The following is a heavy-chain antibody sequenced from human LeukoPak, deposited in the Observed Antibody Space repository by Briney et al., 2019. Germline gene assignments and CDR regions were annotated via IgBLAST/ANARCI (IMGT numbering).Heavy chain of an antibody. CDR2: THTSGST. CDR3: AKSSPPPINY. CDR1: GGSITSYY. D-gene: IGHD1-14*01. J-gene: IGHJ4*02. V-gene: IGHV4-4*07. Sequence: SETLSLTCTVSGGSITSYYWSWIRQPAGKGLEWIGRTHTSGSTNYNPSLKSRVTMSVDTSKNQFSLKLSSVTAADTAVYYCAKSSPPPINYWGQGTLVTVSS.